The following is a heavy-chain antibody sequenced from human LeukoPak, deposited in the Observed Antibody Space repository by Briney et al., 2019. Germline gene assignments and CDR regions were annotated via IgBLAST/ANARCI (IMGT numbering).Heavy chain of an antibody. Sequence: PSETLSLTCAVYGGSFSGYYWSWIRQPPGKGLEWIGEINHSGSTNYNPSLKSRVTISVDTSKNQFSLKLSSVTAADTAVYYCARERTTRVVDYWGQGTLVTVSS. D-gene: IGHD1-14*01. CDR3: ARERTTRVVDY. CDR2: INHSGST. CDR1: GGSFSGYY. J-gene: IGHJ4*02. V-gene: IGHV4-34*01.